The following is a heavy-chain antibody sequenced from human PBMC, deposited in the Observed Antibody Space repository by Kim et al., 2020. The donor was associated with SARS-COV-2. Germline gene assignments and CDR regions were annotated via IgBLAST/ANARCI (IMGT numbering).Heavy chain of an antibody. J-gene: IGHJ6*01. CDR3: AKMVIMDGYNYFYYYAM. V-gene: IGHV3-23*01. D-gene: IGHD2-21*01. CDR1: GFTFDTYA. CDR2: ISGGAVNK. Sequence: GGSLRLSCAASGFTFDTYAMSWVRQAPGKGLEWVSVISGGAVNKFYADSVRGRFTISRDNSKNTLYLQMNSLRDEDTALYDCAKMVIMDGYNYFYYYAM.